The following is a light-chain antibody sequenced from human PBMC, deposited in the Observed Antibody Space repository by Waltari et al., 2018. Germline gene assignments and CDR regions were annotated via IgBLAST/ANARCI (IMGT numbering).Light chain of an antibody. CDR1: RSDIAGYNY. CDR3: SSYSGSNDYV. V-gene: IGLV2-8*01. J-gene: IGLJ1*01. Sequence: QPALTPPSAAPCSPGQSATISCTATRSDIAGYNYVSWYQQHPGKAPKLMIYEVNKRPSGVPDRFSGSQSGNTASLTVSGLQAEDEADYYCSSYSGSNDYVFGTGTEVTVL. CDR2: EVN.